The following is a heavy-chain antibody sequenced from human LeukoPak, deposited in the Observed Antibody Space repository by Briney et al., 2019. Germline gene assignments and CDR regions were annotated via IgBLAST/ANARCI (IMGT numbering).Heavy chain of an antibody. D-gene: IGHD6-19*01. CDR3: ARVGYIAVAGKDGMDV. Sequence: GESLKISCKGSGYSFTSYWIGWVRQMPGKGLEWMGIIYPGDSDTRYGPSFQGQVTISADKSISTAYLQWSSLKASDTAMYYCARVGYIAVAGKDGMDVWGQGTTVTVSS. J-gene: IGHJ6*02. CDR1: GYSFTSYW. V-gene: IGHV5-51*01. CDR2: IYPGDSDT.